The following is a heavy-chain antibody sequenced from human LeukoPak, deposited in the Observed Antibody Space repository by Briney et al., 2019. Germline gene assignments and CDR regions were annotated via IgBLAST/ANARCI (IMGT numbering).Heavy chain of an antibody. CDR1: GFTFSSYA. CDR3: AKERPNYYDSSGYYYRGLDY. D-gene: IGHD3-22*01. V-gene: IGHV3-23*01. J-gene: IGHJ4*02. Sequence: GGSLRLSCAASGFTFSSYAMSWVRQAPGKGLEWVSAISGSGGSTYYADSVKGRFTISRDNSKNTLYLQMNSLRAEDTAVYYCAKERPNYYDSSGYYYRGLDYWGQGTLVTVSS. CDR2: ISGSGGST.